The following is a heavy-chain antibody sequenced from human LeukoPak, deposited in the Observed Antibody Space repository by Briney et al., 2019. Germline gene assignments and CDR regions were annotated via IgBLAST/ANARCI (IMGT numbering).Heavy chain of an antibody. V-gene: IGHV3-30*18. CDR1: GFTFSSYR. CDR3: AKIEYYDSSGYLNY. Sequence: GGSLRLSCAASGFTFSSYRMHWVRQAPGKGLEWVAGILHDGTNEYYPDSVKGRFTISRDNSKNTLFLQMNSLRAEDTAVYYCAKIEYYDSSGYLNYWGQGTLVSVSS. J-gene: IGHJ4*02. D-gene: IGHD3-22*01. CDR2: ILHDGTNE.